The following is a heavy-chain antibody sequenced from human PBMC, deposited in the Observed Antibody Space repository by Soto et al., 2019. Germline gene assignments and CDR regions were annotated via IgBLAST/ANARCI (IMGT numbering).Heavy chain of an antibody. CDR1: GGAISSGGCY. V-gene: IGHV4-31*03. D-gene: IGHD5-12*01. Sequence: PSETLSLTCTVSGGAISSGGCYWSWIRQQPEKGLEWIGYIFHTGSTYYNPSLESRVTFSVDKSKNQFSLKLSSVSAADTAVFYCARGWLQPPRFDNWGRGTLVTVSS. CDR2: IFHTGST. J-gene: IGHJ4*02. CDR3: ARGWLQPPRFDN.